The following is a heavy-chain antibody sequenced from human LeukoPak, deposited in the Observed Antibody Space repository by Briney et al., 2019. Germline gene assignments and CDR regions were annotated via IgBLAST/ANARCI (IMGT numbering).Heavy chain of an antibody. J-gene: IGHJ4*02. Sequence: PGGSLRLSCETSGFTFTNYAMSWVRQAPGKGLELLSAFTGRPGRTYYADSVRGRFTISRDTSKNTLFLEMSSLRVEDTAIYFCAKDHLLCTSTSCYIDYFDSWGQGTLVTVSS. CDR1: GFTFTNYA. CDR2: FTGRPGRT. CDR3: AKDHLLCTSTSCYIDYFDS. D-gene: IGHD2-2*02. V-gene: IGHV3-23*01.